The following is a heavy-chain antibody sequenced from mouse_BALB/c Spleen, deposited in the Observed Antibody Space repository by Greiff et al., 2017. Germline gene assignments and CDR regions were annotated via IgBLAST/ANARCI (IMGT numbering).Heavy chain of an antibody. D-gene: IGHD2-4*01. CDR3: ARSTMIYYFDY. V-gene: IGHV1-7*01. CDR2: INPSTGYT. CDR1: GYTFTSYW. Sequence: QVQLQQSGAELAKPGASVKMSCKASGYTFTSYWMHWVKQRPGQGLEWIGYINPSTGYTEYNQKFKDKATLTADKSSSTAYMQLSSLTSEDSAVYYCARSTMIYYFDYWGQGTTLTVSS. J-gene: IGHJ2*01.